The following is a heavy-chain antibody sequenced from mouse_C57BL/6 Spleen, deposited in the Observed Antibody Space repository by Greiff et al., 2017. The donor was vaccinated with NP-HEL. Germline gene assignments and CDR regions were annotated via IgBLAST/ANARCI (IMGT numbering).Heavy chain of an antibody. J-gene: IGHJ3*01. V-gene: IGHV1-82*01. CDR3: ASGGSSGPPFAY. CDR1: GYAFSNSW. CDR2: IYPGDGDT. Sequence: VKLVESGPELVKPGASVKISCKASGYAFSNSWMNWVKQRPGKGLEWIGRIYPGDGDTNYNGKFKGKATLTADKSSSTAYMQLSSLTSEDSAVYFCASGGSSGPPFAYWGQGTLVTVSA. D-gene: IGHD3-2*02.